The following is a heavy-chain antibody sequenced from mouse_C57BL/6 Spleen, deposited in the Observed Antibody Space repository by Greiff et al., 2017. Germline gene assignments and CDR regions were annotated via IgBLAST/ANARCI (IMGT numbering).Heavy chain of an antibody. CDR1: GYTFTSYW. Sequence: QVQLQQPGTELVKPGASVKLSCKASGYTFTSYWMHWVKQRPGQGLEWIGNINPSNGGTNYNEKFKSKATLTVDKSSSTAYLQLSSLTSEDSAVYYCARWGPSAQAKGYFGGWGQGTTLTAAS. CDR3: ARWGPSAQAKGYFGG. J-gene: IGHJ2*01. D-gene: IGHD3-2*02. V-gene: IGHV1-53*01. CDR2: INPSNGGT.